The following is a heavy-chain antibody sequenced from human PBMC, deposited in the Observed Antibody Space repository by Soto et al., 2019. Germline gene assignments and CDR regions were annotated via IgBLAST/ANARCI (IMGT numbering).Heavy chain of an antibody. CDR2: IKSKTDGGTT. D-gene: IGHD3-3*01. Sequence: GGSLRLSCAASGFTFSNAWMSWVRQAPGKGLEWVGRIKSKTDGGTTDYAAPVKGRFTISRDDSKNTLYLQMNSLKTEETAVYYCTADPADPIKHYDFWSGYYLTGRDYWGQGTLVTVSS. CDR1: GFTFSNAW. J-gene: IGHJ4*02. CDR3: TADPADPIKHYDFWSGYYLTGRDY. V-gene: IGHV3-15*01.